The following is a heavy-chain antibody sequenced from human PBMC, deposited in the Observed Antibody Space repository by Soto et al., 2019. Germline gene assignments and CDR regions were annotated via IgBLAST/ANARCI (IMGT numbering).Heavy chain of an antibody. CDR1: GFTFSSYW. V-gene: IGHV3-74*01. J-gene: IGHJ4*02. Sequence: GGSLRLSCAASGFTFSSYWMHWVRQAPGKGLVWVSRINSDGSSTSYADSVKGRFTISRDNAKNTLYLQLNSLKSEDTGVYYCVTVLPHANSWFDYWGQGTPVTVSS. D-gene: IGHD2-2*01. CDR3: VTVLPHANSWFDY. CDR2: INSDGSST.